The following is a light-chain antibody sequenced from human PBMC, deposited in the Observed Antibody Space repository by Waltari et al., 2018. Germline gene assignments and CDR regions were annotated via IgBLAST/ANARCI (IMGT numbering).Light chain of an antibody. CDR3: YSSTDNSGI. Sequence: SYELTQPSSVSVSPGQTAKSTCSGDVLTKKYARWFQQNPGQAPVLMIYRDSERPSRIPERFSGSSSGATVTLTITGAQVEDEADYYCYSSTDNSGIFGGGTTLTVL. J-gene: IGLJ2*01. V-gene: IGLV3-27*01. CDR2: RDS. CDR1: VLTKKY.